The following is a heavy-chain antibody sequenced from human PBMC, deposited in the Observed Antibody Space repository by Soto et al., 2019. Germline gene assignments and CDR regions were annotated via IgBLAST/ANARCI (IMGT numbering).Heavy chain of an antibody. CDR1: GFTFSSYG. CDR3: AKEVSGYDILTENWFDP. J-gene: IGHJ5*02. CDR2: ISYDGSNK. V-gene: IGHV3-30*18. Sequence: QVQLVESGGGVVQPGRSLRLSCAASGFTFSSYGMHWVRQAPGKGLEWVAVISYDGSNKYYADSVKGRFTISRDNSKNTLYRQMNSLRAEDTAVYYCAKEVSGYDILTENWFDPWGQGTLVTVSS. D-gene: IGHD3-9*01.